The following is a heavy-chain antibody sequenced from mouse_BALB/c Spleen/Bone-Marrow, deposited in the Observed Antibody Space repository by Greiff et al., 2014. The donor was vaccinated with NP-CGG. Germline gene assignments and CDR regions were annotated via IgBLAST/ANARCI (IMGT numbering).Heavy chain of an antibody. J-gene: IGHJ3*01. V-gene: IGHV1-18*01. CDR3: ARGYCTYWFTY. CDR1: GYTFTEYT. CDR2: INPNNGGT. Sequence: EVQLQQSGPELVKPGASVKISCKTSGYTFTEYTMHWVKQRHGKSLEWIGGINPNNGGTNYNQKFKGKATMTVDKSSSTAYMELRSLTSDDSAFYYCARGYCTYWFTYWGQGTLVTVSA. D-gene: IGHD5-1*01.